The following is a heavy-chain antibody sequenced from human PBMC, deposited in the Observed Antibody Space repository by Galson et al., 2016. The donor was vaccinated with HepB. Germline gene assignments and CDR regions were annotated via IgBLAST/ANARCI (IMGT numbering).Heavy chain of an antibody. V-gene: IGHV5-51*01. D-gene: IGHD2-21*01. CDR3: ARPAGKYCGGGCHYAF. J-gene: IGHJ1*01. CDR1: GYDFPTYW. CDR2: IYPGDSDT. Sequence: QSGAEVKRPGESLKISCEGSGYDFPTYWIGWVRQMPGKGLEWVGIIYPGDSDTRYSPSFRGQVVISADKSTRTVFLEWDSLKASDTGMYYCARPAGKYCGGGCHYAFWGQGTLVTVSP.